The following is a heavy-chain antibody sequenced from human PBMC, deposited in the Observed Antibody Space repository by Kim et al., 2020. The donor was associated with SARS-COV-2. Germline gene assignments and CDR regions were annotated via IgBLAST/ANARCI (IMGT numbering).Heavy chain of an antibody. J-gene: IGHJ6*02. V-gene: IGHV1-46*01. Sequence: ASVKVSCKASGYTFTRHFLHWVRRAPGQGLEWMGILNPEHCAPAYAQKFQGSVTMTCDMSSTTVFMELHSLGYDDTVDYYCTKETGSMDVWGQGTPVTVS. CDR3: TKETGSMDV. CDR1: GYTFTRHF. CDR2: LNPEHCAP. D-gene: IGHD1-1*01.